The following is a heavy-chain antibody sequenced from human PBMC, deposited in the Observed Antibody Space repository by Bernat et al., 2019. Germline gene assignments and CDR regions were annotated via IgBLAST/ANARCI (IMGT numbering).Heavy chain of an antibody. J-gene: IGHJ5*02. CDR1: GYSISSGYY. Sequence: QVQLQESGPGLVEPSETLSLTCAVSGYSISSGYYWGWIRQPPGKGLEWIGSIYHSGSTYYNPSLKSRVTISVDTSKNQFSLKLSSVTAADTAVYYCARGGDYLWGPTNWFDPWGQGTLVTVSS. CDR2: IYHSGST. D-gene: IGHD4-17*01. V-gene: IGHV4-38-2*01. CDR3: ARGGDYLWGPTNWFDP.